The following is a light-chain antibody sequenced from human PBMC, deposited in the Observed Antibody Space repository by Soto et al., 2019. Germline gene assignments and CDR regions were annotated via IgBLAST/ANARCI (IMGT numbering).Light chain of an antibody. V-gene: IGLV2-23*01. J-gene: IGLJ2*01. CDR1: SSDVGSYNL. CDR2: EGS. CDR3: CSYAGSSIYVV. Sequence: QPASVSGSPGQSITISCTGTSSDVGSYNLVSWYQQHPGKAPKLMIYEGSKRPSGVSNRFSGSKSGNTASLTISGLQAEDEADYYCCSYAGSSIYVVFGGGTKLTVL.